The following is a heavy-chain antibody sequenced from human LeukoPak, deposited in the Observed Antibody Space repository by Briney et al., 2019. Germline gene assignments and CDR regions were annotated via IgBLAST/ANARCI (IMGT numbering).Heavy chain of an antibody. V-gene: IGHV3-30*04. D-gene: IGHD2-21*01. Sequence: PGRSLRLSCSVSGFTFSSHAMHWVRQAPGKGLEWVAVISYDGSNKYYADSVKGRFTISRDNSKNTLYLQMNSLRAEDTAVYYCAKELTAIPPSYWGQGTLVTVSS. J-gene: IGHJ4*02. CDR1: GFTFSSHA. CDR3: AKELTAIPPSY. CDR2: ISYDGSNK.